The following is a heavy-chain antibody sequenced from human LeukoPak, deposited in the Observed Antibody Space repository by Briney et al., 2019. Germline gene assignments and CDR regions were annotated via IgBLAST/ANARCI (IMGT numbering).Heavy chain of an antibody. CDR3: AREALGLDGN. CDR2: ISSSSSYI. D-gene: IGHD1-26*01. Sequence: GGSLRLSCAASGFTFSSYSMNWVRQAPGKGLEWVSSISSSSSYIYYADSVKGRFTISRDNAKNSLYLQMNSLRAEDAAVYYCAREALGLDGNWGQGTLVTVSS. CDR1: GFTFSSYS. V-gene: IGHV3-21*01. J-gene: IGHJ4*02.